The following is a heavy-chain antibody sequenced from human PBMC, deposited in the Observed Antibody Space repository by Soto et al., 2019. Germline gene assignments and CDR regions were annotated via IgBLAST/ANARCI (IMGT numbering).Heavy chain of an antibody. V-gene: IGHV1-46*01. D-gene: IGHD1-1*01. J-gene: IGHJ3*02. CDR2: INPSGGST. CDR1: GYTFTSYY. CDR3: ASGVERLAFDI. Sequence: ASVKVSCKASGYTFTSYYMHWVRQAPGQGLEWMGIINPSGGSTSYTQKFQGRVTMTRDTSTSTGYMELSSLRSEDTAVYYCASGVERLAFDIWGQGTMVTASS.